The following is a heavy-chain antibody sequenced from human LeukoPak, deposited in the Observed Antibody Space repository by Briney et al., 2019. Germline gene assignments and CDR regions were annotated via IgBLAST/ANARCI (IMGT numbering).Heavy chain of an antibody. V-gene: IGHV4-34*01. J-gene: IGHJ4*02. D-gene: IGHD3-16*02. Sequence: SETLSLTCAVYGGSFSGYYWSWIRQPPGKGLEWIGEINHSGSTNYNPSLKSRVTISVDTSKNQFSLKLSSVTAADTAVYYCARTILDDYVWGSYHHFDYWGQGTLVTVSS. CDR3: ARTILDDYVWGSYHHFDY. CDR1: GGSFSGYY. CDR2: INHSGST.